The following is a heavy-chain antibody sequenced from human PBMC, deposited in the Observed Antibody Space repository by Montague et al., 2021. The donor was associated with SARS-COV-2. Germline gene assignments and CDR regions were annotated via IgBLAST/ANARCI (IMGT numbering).Heavy chain of an antibody. CDR3: VREGRSSAYAMDY. V-gene: IGHV4-59*01. D-gene: IGHD3-22*01. CDR2: IYSSGST. CDR1: GASMSGSY. Sequence: SETLSLTCTVSGASMSGSYWGWVRQTPGKGPEWIGNIYSSGSTHYNPSLKSRVTISVDTSKSQFSLRLTSVTAADTAVYYCVREGRSSAYAMDYWGQGTLVTASS. J-gene: IGHJ4*02.